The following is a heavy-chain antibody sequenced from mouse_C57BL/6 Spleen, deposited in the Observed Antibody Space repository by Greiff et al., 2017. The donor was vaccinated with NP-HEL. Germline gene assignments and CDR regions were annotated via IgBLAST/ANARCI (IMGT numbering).Heavy chain of an antibody. CDR2: IDPETGGT. D-gene: IGHD2-2*01. V-gene: IGHV1-15*01. Sequence: QVQLKESGAELVRPGASVTLSCKASGYTFTDYEMHWVKQTPVHGLEWIGAIDPETGGTAYNQKFKGKARLTADKSSSTAYMELRSLTSEDSAVYYGTRRVTKGYWGQGTSVTVAS. J-gene: IGHJ4*01. CDR1: GYTFTDYE. CDR3: TRRVTKGY.